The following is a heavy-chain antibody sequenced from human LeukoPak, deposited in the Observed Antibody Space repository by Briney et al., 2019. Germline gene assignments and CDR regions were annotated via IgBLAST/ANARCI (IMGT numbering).Heavy chain of an antibody. CDR1: GGTFSSYA. D-gene: IGHD3-10*01. V-gene: IGHV1-69*13. CDR2: IIPIFGTA. CDR3: ARTSSAISTTLDY. Sequence: VKVSCKASGGTFSSYAISWVRQAPGQGLEWMGGIIPIFGTANYAQKFQGRVTITADESTSTAYMELSSLRSEDTAVYYCARTSSAISTTLDYWGQGTLVTVSS. J-gene: IGHJ4*02.